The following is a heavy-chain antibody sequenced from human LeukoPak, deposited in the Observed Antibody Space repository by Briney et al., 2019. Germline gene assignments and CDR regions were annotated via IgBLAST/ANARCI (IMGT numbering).Heavy chain of an antibody. CDR3: ARGLGYSYGSVWFDP. Sequence: SETLSLTCTVSGGSISSHYWSWIRQPPGKGLEWIGEINHSGSTNYNPSLKSRVTISVDTSKNQFSLKLSSVTAADTAVYYCARGLGYSYGSVWFDPWGQGTLVTVSS. D-gene: IGHD5-18*01. J-gene: IGHJ5*02. CDR1: GGSISSHY. V-gene: IGHV4-34*01. CDR2: INHSGST.